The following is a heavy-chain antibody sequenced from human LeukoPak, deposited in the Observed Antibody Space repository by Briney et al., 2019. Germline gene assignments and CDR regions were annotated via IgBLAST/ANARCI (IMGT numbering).Heavy chain of an antibody. J-gene: IGHJ4*02. CDR3: AKSPWTWELLRGDYFDS. CDR2: ISGSGGST. V-gene: IGHV3-23*01. CDR1: GFTFSSYA. Sequence: GGSLRLSCAASGFTFSSYAMSWVRQAPGKGLEWVSAISGSGGSTYYADSVKGWFTISRDNSKNTLYLQMNSLRAEDTAVYYCAKSPWTWELLRGDYFDSWGQGTLVTVSS. D-gene: IGHD1-26*01.